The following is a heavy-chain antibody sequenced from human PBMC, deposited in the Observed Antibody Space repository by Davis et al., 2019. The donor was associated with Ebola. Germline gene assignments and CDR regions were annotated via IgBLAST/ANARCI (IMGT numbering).Heavy chain of an antibody. V-gene: IGHV3-15*01. CDR2: IKRKTDGGTA. J-gene: IGHJ2*01. CDR3: TTALGDSSNYWYFDL. Sequence: GESLKISCAASGFTFSDAWMSWVRQAPGKGLEWVGRIKRKTDGGTADYAVYVKGRFTISRDDSKNTLYLLMNSLKTEDTAVYYCTTALGDSSNYWYFDLWGRGTLVTVSS. CDR1: GFTFSDAW. D-gene: IGHD3-22*01.